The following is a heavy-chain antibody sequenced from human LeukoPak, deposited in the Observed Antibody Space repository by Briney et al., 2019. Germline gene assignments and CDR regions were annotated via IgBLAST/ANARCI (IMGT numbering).Heavy chain of an antibody. D-gene: IGHD3-3*01. Sequence: SETLSLTCTVSGDSISRSGFYWSWIRQHPGTGLEWIAYIHYIGSTYYNPSLEGRVTMSVDTSSNQFSLNVASVTAADTAFYYCARVRDDFFFDFWGQGLLVTVSS. CDR2: IHYIGST. CDR3: ARVRDDFFFDF. V-gene: IGHV4-31*03. CDR1: GDSISRSGFY. J-gene: IGHJ4*02.